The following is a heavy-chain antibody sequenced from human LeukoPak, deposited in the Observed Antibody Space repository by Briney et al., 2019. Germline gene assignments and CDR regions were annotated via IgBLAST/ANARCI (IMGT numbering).Heavy chain of an antibody. CDR3: AANHYSHIGSMDV. Sequence: PGGSLRLSCAASGFTFSSYWMSWVRQAPGKGLEWVANIKQDGSEKYYVDSVKGRFTISRDDDKNSLFLQMTSLRAEDTAVYYCAANHYSHIGSMDVWGLGTTVTVSS. D-gene: IGHD2-21*01. CDR1: GFTFSSYW. CDR2: IKQDGSEK. J-gene: IGHJ6*02. V-gene: IGHV3-7*01.